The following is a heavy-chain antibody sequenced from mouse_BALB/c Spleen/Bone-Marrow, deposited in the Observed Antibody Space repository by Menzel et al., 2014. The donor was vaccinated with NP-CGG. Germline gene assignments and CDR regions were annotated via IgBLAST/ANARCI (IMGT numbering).Heavy chain of an antibody. CDR1: GFTFSSYT. V-gene: IGHV5-12-2*01. J-gene: IGHJ2*01. CDR2: ISNGGGST. D-gene: IGHD4-1*01. CDR3: ARHKNWVFDY. Sequence: VKVEESGGGLVQPGGSLKLSCAASGFTFSSYTMSWVRQTSEKRLEWVAYISNGGGSTYYPDTVKGRFTIPRDNAKNNLYLQMSSLKSEDTAMYYGARHKNWVFDYRGQSSTLTVSS.